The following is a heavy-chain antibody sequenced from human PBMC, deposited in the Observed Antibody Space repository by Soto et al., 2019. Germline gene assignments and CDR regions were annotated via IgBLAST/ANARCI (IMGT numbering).Heavy chain of an antibody. D-gene: IGHD3-16*01. CDR1: GYTFTDYD. CDR3: ARLKQDYAVA. Sequence: ASVKVSCKTSGYTFTDYDINWVRQATGQGLEWMGWVSPDSGNTAYAQKFQGRVTMTRNTSISTAYMELSSLRSEDTAVYYCARLKQDYAVAWGQGTLVTVSS. V-gene: IGHV1-8*01. CDR2: VSPDSGNT. J-gene: IGHJ4*02.